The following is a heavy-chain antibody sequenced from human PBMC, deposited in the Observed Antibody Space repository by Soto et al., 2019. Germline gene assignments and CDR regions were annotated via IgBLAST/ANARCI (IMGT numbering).Heavy chain of an antibody. J-gene: IGHJ6*02. CDR3: AKAITMVRGVNHYYYYYGMDV. Sequence: EVQLVESGGGLVQPGRSLRLSCAASGFTFEDYAMHWVRQAPGKGLEWVSGISWNSGSIGYADSVKGRFTISRDNAKNSLYLQMNSLRAEDTALYYCAKAITMVRGVNHYYYYYGMDVWGQGTTVTVSS. CDR2: ISWNSGSI. CDR1: GFTFEDYA. V-gene: IGHV3-9*01. D-gene: IGHD3-10*01.